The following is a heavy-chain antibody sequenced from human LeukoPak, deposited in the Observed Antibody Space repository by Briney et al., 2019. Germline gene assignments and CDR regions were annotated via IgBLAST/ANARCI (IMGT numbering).Heavy chain of an antibody. V-gene: IGHV4-34*01. CDR1: GGSFSGYY. CDR3: ARTRGARGLNDAFDI. CDR2: INHSGST. Sequence: SSETLSLTCAVYGGSFSGYYWSWIRQPPGKGLEWIGEINHSGSTYYNPSLKSRVTISVDTSKNQFSLKLSSVTAADTAVYYCARTRGARGLNDAFDIWGQGTMVTVSS. J-gene: IGHJ3*02. D-gene: IGHD4/OR15-4a*01.